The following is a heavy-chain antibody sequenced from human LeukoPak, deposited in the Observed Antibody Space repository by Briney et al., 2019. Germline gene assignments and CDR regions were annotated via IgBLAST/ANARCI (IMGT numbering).Heavy chain of an antibody. Sequence: GGSLRLSCAAPGFTFSSYWMPWVRQAPGKGLVWVSRIDSNGNSTTYADSVKGRFTISRDNSKNTLYLQMNSLRAEDTAVYYCAKLSVVVPAAIIEYYFDYWGQGTLVTVSS. CDR2: IDSNGNST. J-gene: IGHJ4*02. CDR3: AKLSVVVPAAIIEYYFDY. CDR1: GFTFSSYW. D-gene: IGHD2-2*01. V-gene: IGHV3-74*01.